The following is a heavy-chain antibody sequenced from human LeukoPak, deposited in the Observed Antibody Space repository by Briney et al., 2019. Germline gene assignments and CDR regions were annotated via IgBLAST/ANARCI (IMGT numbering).Heavy chain of an antibody. Sequence: PSETLSLTCGVHGGSFRGYYYNWIRQSPGKGLEWIAEINHTGSTNYNPSPRSRVTISIDTSKNQFSLKLNSVTAADTAVYYCARGGYNINWMKDATDYWGQGTLVTVSS. J-gene: IGHJ4*02. CDR2: INHTGST. CDR3: ARGGYNINWMKDATDY. D-gene: IGHD1-14*01. V-gene: IGHV4-34*01. CDR1: GGSFRGYY.